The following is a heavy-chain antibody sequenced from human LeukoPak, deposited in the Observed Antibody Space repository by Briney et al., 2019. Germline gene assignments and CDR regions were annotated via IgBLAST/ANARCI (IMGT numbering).Heavy chain of an antibody. CDR2: INHSGST. Sequence: SETLSLTCAVYGESFSGYYWSWIRQPPGKGLEWIGEINHSGSTNYNPSLKSRVTISVDTSKNQFSLKLSSVTAADTAVYYCARGLYYYDSSGYYGYWGQGTLVTVSS. J-gene: IGHJ4*02. D-gene: IGHD3-22*01. CDR1: GESFSGYY. V-gene: IGHV4-34*01. CDR3: ARGLYYYDSSGYYGY.